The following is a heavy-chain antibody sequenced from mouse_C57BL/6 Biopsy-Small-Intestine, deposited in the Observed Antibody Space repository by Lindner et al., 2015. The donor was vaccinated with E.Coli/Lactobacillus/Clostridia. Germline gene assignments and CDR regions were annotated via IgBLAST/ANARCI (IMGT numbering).Heavy chain of an antibody. CDR1: GYAFSSHW. J-gene: IGHJ4*01. Sequence: VQLQESGAELVKPGAPVKIACKISGYAFSSHWMNWVKQRPGKGLEWIGQIYSGDGDTNYNGKFKGKATLTADKSSSTAYMQLSSLTSEDSAVYFCARGDYGSSLYAMDYWGQGTSVTVSS. CDR2: IYSGDGDT. D-gene: IGHD1-1*01. CDR3: ARGDYGSSLYAMDY. V-gene: IGHV1-80*01.